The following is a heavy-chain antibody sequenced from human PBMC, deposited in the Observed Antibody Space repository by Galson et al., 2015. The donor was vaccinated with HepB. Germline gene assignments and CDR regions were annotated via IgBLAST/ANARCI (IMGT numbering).Heavy chain of an antibody. CDR1: GFTFRTYS. D-gene: IGHD6-19*01. Sequence: SLRLSCAVTGFTFRTYSMTWVRQAPGKGLEWVSSISSGGDNIYYADSVKGRFTISRDHSKNTLYLQMNSLRAEDTAVYYCARGPRGGWYALGAGPTDYWGQGTLVTVSS. V-gene: IGHV3-23*01. CDR3: ARGPRGGWYALGAGPTDY. CDR2: ISSGGDNI. J-gene: IGHJ4*02.